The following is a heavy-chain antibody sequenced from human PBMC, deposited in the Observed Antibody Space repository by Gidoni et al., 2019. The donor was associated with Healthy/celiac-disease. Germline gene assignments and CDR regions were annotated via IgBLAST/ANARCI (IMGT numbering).Heavy chain of an antibody. CDR2: IYHSGST. Sequence: TSGYYWGWIRQPPGKGLEWIGSIYHSGSTYYNPSLKSRVTISVDTSKNQFSLKLSSVTAADTAVYYCARDHYYDISGYFNWFDPWGQGTLVTVSS. D-gene: IGHD3-22*01. CDR1: TSGYY. V-gene: IGHV4-38-2*02. J-gene: IGHJ5*02. CDR3: ARDHYYDISGYFNWFDP.